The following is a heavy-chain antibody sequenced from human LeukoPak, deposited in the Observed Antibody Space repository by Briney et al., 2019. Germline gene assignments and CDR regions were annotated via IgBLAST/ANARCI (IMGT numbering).Heavy chain of an antibody. CDR2: IKQDGSEE. V-gene: IGHV3-7*03. Sequence: PGGSLRLSCAASGFTFSNYWMTWVRQAPGKGPEWVANIKQDGSEESYVDSVKGRFTISRDNAKNTLYLQMNSLRAEDTAIYYCAKRGPIYSASPGNYYDYWGQGTLVTVSS. CDR3: AKRGPIYSASPGNYYDY. D-gene: IGHD3-10*01. J-gene: IGHJ4*02. CDR1: GFTFSNYW.